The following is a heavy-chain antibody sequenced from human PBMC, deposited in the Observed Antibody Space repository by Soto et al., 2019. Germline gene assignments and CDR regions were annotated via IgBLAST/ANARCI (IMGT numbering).Heavy chain of an antibody. CDR2: ISAYDGNT. V-gene: IGHV1-18*01. J-gene: IGHJ4*02. CDR3: ARDDPRLSSIISHY. D-gene: IGHD2-21*02. Sequence: ASVKVSCKASGYTFSSFDISWVRQAPGQGLEWMGWISAYDGNTNYAQKLQGRVTLTTDTSTNTVYMELRSLTSDDTAVHYCARDDPRLSSIISHYWGQGAKIAVSS. CDR1: GYTFSSFD.